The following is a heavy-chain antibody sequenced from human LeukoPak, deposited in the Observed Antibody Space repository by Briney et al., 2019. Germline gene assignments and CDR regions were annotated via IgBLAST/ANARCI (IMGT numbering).Heavy chain of an antibody. CDR1: GFTFNNNY. Sequence: GGSLRLSCAASGFTFNNNYMSWVRQAPGKGLEWVSVIYSDGRTYYADSVKGRFTISRDNAKNSLYLQMNSLRAEDTAVYYCARDLLRSMSVVVVPNWFDPWGQGTLVTVSS. CDR3: ARDLLRSMSVVVVPNWFDP. V-gene: IGHV3-53*01. J-gene: IGHJ5*02. D-gene: IGHD3-22*01. CDR2: IYSDGRT.